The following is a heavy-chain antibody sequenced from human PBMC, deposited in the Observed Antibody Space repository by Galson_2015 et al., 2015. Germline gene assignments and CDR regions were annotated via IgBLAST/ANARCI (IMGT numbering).Heavy chain of an antibody. J-gene: IGHJ6*02. CDR1: GFTFSSYR. V-gene: IGHV3-21*01. D-gene: IGHD3-3*01. CDR2: ISSSSSYI. Sequence: SLRLSCAASGFTFSSYRMNWVRQAPGKGLEWVSSISSSSSYIYYADSVKGRFTISRDNAKNSLYLQMNSLRAEDTAVYYCARDQTIFGVVIIPLYYYGMDVWGQGTTVTVSS. CDR3: ARDQTIFGVVIIPLYYYGMDV.